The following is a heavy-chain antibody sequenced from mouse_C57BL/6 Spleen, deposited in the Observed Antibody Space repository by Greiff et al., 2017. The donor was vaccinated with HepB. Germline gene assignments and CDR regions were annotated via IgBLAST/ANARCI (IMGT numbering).Heavy chain of an antibody. CDR3: ARSLSTMVTTLYFDY. CDR2: INPNNGGT. J-gene: IGHJ2*01. D-gene: IGHD2-2*01. V-gene: IGHV1-26*01. CDR1: GYTFTDYY. Sequence: EVQLQQSGPELVKPGASVKISCKASGYTFTDYYMNWVKQSHGKSLEWIGDINPNNGGTSYNQKFKGKATLTVDKSSSTDYMELRSLTSEDSAVYYCARSLSTMVTTLYFDYWGQGTTLTVSS.